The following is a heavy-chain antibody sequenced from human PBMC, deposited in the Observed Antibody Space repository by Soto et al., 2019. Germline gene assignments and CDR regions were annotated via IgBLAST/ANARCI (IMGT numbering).Heavy chain of an antibody. CDR3: AKGEGGQDAFDI. CDR1: GFTFSSYA. Sequence: PGGSLRLSCAASGFTFSSYAMSWVRQAPGKGLEWVSAISGSGGSTYYADSVKGRFTMSRDNSKNTLYLQMNSLRAEDTAVYYCAKGEGGQDAFDIWGQGTMVTVSS. D-gene: IGHD1-26*01. CDR2: ISGSGGST. V-gene: IGHV3-23*01. J-gene: IGHJ3*02.